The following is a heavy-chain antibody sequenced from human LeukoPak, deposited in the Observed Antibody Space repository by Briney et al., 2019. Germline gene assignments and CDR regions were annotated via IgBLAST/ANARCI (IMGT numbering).Heavy chain of an antibody. V-gene: IGHV1-69*04. CDR3: AGVDGRDGYNGGFLGAFDT. CDR1: GGTFSSYA. Sequence: ASVKVSCKASGGTFSSYAISWVRQAPGQGLEWMGRIIPILGIANYAQKFQGRVTITADKSTSTAYMELGSLRSEDTAVYYCAGVDGRDGYNGGFLGAFDTWGQGTMVTVSS. J-gene: IGHJ3*02. D-gene: IGHD5-24*01. CDR2: IIPILGIA.